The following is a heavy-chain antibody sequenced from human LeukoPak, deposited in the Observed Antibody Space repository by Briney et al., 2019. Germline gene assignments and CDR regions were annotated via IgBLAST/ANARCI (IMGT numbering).Heavy chain of an antibody. CDR2: ISSSSSYI. V-gene: IGHV3-21*01. D-gene: IGHD2-2*01. CDR3: ARLTCSSTSCHCDY. Sequence: GGSLRLSYAASGFTFSSFSMNWVRQAPGKGLEWVSSISSSSSYIYYADSVEGRFTISRDNAKNSLYLQMNSLRAEDTAVYYCARLTCSSTSCHCDYWGQGTLVTVSS. CDR1: GFTFSSFS. J-gene: IGHJ4*02.